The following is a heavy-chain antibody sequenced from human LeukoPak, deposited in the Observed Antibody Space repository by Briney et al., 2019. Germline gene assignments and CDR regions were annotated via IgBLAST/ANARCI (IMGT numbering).Heavy chain of an antibody. Sequence: SETLSLTCTVSGGSISSYYWSWIRQPAGKGLEWIGRIYTSGSTSYNPSLKSRVTMSVDTSKNQFSLKLSSVTAADTALYYCARGPNRITMMIGDAFDIWGQGTMVTISS. CDR2: IYTSGST. CDR3: ARGPNRITMMIGDAFDI. J-gene: IGHJ3*02. V-gene: IGHV4-4*07. D-gene: IGHD3-22*01. CDR1: GGSISSYY.